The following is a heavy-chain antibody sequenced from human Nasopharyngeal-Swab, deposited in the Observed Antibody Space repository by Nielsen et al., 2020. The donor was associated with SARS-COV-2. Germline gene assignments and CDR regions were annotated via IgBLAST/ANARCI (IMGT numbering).Heavy chain of an antibody. D-gene: IGHD5-12*01. CDR2: ITSGNSV. V-gene: IGHV3-48*04. CDR1: GFTFSPYT. CDR3: ARERGGGYGDY. J-gene: IGHJ4*02. Sequence: SLKISCATSGFTFSPYTMTWFRQAPGKVLQWISYITSGNSVQYADSVRGRFTISRDNAKNSLYLQMNSLTAEDTALYYCARERGGGYGDYWGQGTLVTVSS.